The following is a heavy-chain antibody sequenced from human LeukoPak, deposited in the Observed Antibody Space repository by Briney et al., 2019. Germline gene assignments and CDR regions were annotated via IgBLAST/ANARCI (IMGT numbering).Heavy chain of an antibody. CDR2: IYYSGST. V-gene: IGHV4-59*01. Sequence: SETLSFTCTVSGGSISSYYWSWIRQPPGKGLEWIGYIYYSGSTNYNPSLKSRVTISVDTSKNQFSLKLSSVTAADTAVYYCARGPYSSSWYDFDYWGQGTLVTVSS. D-gene: IGHD6-13*01. CDR3: ARGPYSSSWYDFDY. J-gene: IGHJ4*02. CDR1: GGSISSYY.